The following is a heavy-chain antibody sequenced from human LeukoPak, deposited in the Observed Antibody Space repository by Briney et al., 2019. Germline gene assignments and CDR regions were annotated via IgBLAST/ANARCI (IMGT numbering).Heavy chain of an antibody. CDR2: INPNSGGP. J-gene: IGHJ5*02. V-gene: IGHV1-2*02. Sequence: ASVKVSCKASGYTFTSYYMHWVRQAPGQGLEWMGWINPNSGGPNYAQKFQGRVTMTRDTSISTAYMEMSRLRSDDTAVYYCARDVSAGGTNWFDPWGQGTLVTVSS. CDR3: ARDVSAGGTNWFDP. D-gene: IGHD3-16*01. CDR1: GYTFTSYY.